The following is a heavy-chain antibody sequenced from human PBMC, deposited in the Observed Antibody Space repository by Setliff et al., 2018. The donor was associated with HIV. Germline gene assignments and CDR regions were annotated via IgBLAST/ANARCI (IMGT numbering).Heavy chain of an antibody. CDR1: GFNFNTYS. CDR2: ISSSGTYI. V-gene: IGHV3-21*01. Sequence: GGSLRLSCAASGFNFNTYSMNWVRQAPGRGLESVASISSSGTYIYYADSLKGRITISRDNTKNSLYLQMNGLRVEDTGVYYCARDNLYYNLYDGSPVYGMDVWGQGTTVTVSS. D-gene: IGHD3-3*01. CDR3: ARDNLYYNLYDGSPVYGMDV. J-gene: IGHJ6*02.